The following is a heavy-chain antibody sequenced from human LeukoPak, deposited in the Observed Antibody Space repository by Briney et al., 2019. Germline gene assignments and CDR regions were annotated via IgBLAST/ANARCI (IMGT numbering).Heavy chain of an antibody. J-gene: IGHJ4*02. Sequence: GGSLRLSCAASGFTFSSYAMSWVRQAPGKGLEWVSAISGSGGSTYYADSVKGRFTISRDNSKNTLYLQMNSLRPEDTAVYYRAKGRSGWYPPIDYWGQGTLVTVSS. CDR1: GFTFSSYA. D-gene: IGHD6-19*01. CDR2: ISGSGGST. V-gene: IGHV3-23*01. CDR3: AKGRSGWYPPIDY.